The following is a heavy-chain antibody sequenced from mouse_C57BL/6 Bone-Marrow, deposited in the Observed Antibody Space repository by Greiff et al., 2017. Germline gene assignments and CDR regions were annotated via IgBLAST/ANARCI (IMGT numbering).Heavy chain of an antibody. Sequence: QVQLQQPGAELVRPGSSVTLSCKASGFTFTSYWMDWVKQRPGQGLEWIGNIYPSDSETHYNQKFTDKATLTVDNATSTDYMQLSSLTSEDSAVYYCARGVGWYFDYWGQGTTLTVSA. D-gene: IGHD1-1*02. CDR3: ARGVGWYFDY. J-gene: IGHJ2*01. V-gene: IGHV1-61*01. CDR1: GFTFTSYW. CDR2: IYPSDSET.